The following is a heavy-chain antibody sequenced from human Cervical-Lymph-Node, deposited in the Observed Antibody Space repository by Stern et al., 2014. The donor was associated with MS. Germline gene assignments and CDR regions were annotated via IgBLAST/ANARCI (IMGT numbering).Heavy chain of an antibody. Sequence: ESGPTLVKPTQTLTLTCTFSGFSLSTSGVGVGWIRQPPGKALEWLALIYWDDDKGSRPSLESRLTITKDTTHKLVVLPMTNRDPVDTATYYCAHLTTATALDYWGQGTLVTVSS. CDR3: AHLTTATALDY. J-gene: IGHJ4*02. CDR1: GFSLSTSGVG. V-gene: IGHV2-5*02. CDR2: IYWDDDK. D-gene: IGHD1-1*01.